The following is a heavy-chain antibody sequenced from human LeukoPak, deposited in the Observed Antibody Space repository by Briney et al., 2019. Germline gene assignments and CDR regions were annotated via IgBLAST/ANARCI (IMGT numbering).Heavy chain of an antibody. CDR1: GYTFTSYA. V-gene: IGHV1-2*04. J-gene: IGHJ3*02. D-gene: IGHD7-27*01. CDR3: ARDLTGDRMCAFDI. Sequence: ASVKVSCKASGYTFTSYAMNWVRQAPGQGLEWMGWINPNSGGTNYAQKFQGWVTMTRDTSISTAYMELSRLRSDDTAVYYCARDLTGDRMCAFDIWGQGTMVTVSS. CDR2: INPNSGGT.